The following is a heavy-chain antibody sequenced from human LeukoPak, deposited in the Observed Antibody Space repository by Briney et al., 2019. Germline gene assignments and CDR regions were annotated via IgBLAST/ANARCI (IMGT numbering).Heavy chain of an antibody. J-gene: IGHJ5*02. D-gene: IGHD2-15*01. V-gene: IGHV4-39*01. CDR2: IYYSGST. CDR1: GGSISSSSYY. Sequence: PSETLSLTRTVSGGSISSSSYYWGWIRQPPGKGLEWIGSIYYSGSTYYNPSLKSRVTISVDTSKNQFSLKLSSVTAADTAVYYCARRPYCSGGSCYGFDPWGQGTLVTVSS. CDR3: ARRPYCSGGSCYGFDP.